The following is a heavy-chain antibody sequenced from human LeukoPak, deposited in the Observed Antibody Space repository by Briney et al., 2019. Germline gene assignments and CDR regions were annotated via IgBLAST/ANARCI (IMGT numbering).Heavy chain of an antibody. CDR3: ARVKYQLLFEGNWFDP. D-gene: IGHD2-2*01. CDR2: INPNSGDT. CDR1: GYTFSGYY. Sequence: GASVKVSCKASGYTFSGYYIHWVRQAPGQGLEWMGWINPNSGDTHYAQKFQGRVTMTRDTSSSTAYMDLNSLISDDTAVYYCARVKYQLLFEGNWFDPWGQGTLVTVFS. V-gene: IGHV1-2*02. J-gene: IGHJ5*02.